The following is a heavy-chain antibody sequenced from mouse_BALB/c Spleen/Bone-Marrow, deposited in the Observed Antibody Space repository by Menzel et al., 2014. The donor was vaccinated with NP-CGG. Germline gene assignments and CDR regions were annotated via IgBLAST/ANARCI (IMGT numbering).Heavy chain of an antibody. J-gene: IGHJ4*01. CDR2: IWAGGST. D-gene: IGHD1-1*01. V-gene: IGHV2-6-5*01. Sequence: VQLQESGPGLVAPSQRLSITCTVSGFSLTDYGVSWIRQPPGKGLEWLGVIWAGGSTYYNSALKSRLSISKDNSKSQVVLKMNSLQADDTAMYYCAKHDGSYYAMDDGGQGTAVTGSS. CDR3: AKHDGSYYAMDD. CDR1: GFSLTDYG.